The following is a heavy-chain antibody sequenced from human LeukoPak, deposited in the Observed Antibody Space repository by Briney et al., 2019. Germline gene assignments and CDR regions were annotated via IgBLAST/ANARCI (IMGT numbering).Heavy chain of an antibody. J-gene: IGHJ4*02. CDR3: ARHELRDYYDSSGYCDY. V-gene: IGHV5-51*01. Sequence: GESLKISCKGSGYSFTTYWIGWVRQMPGKGLEWMGIIYPGDSDTRYSPSFQGQVTISADKSISTAYLQWSSLKASDTAMYYCARHELRDYYDSSGYCDYWGQGTLVTVSS. CDR1: GYSFTTYW. D-gene: IGHD3-22*01. CDR2: IYPGDSDT.